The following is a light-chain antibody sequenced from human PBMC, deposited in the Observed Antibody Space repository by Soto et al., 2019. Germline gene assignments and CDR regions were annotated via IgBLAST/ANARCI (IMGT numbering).Light chain of an antibody. CDR3: QSYDSSLSGWV. CDR2: GNS. Sequence: QSALTQPPSVSGAPGQRDTISCTGSSSNIGAGYDVHWYQQLPGTAPKFLIYGNSNRPSGVPDRFSGSKSGTSASLAITGLQAEDEADYYCQSYDSSLSGWVFGGGTKLTVL. J-gene: IGLJ3*02. V-gene: IGLV1-40*01. CDR1: SSNIGAGYD.